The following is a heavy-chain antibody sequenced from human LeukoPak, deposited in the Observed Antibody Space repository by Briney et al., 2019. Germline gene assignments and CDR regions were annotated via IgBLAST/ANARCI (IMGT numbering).Heavy chain of an antibody. CDR1: GFTFSSYS. Sequence: PGGSLRLSCAASGFTFSSYSMNWVRQAPGKGLEWVSYISGSTVSIYYADSVKGRFTISRDNVKNSVYLQMNSLRGEDTAVYYCVRYYGDYSYYYYGMDGWGQGTTVTVAS. CDR2: ISGSTVSI. V-gene: IGHV3-48*01. D-gene: IGHD4-17*01. J-gene: IGHJ6*02. CDR3: VRYYGDYSYYYYGMDG.